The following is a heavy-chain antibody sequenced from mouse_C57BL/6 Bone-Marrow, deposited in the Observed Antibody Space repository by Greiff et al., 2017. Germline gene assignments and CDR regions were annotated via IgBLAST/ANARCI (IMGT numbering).Heavy chain of an antibody. CDR2: IYWDDAK. Sequence: QVTLKVSGPGILQSSQTLSLTCSFSGFSLSTSGMGVSWIRQPSGKALEWLAHIYWDDAKRYNPSLKSRLTITKDTSRNQVFRKITSVDTADTATYYCAQSYGRSYGGFAYWGQGTLLTVSA. CDR3: AQSYGRSYGGFAY. CDR1: GFSLSTSGMG. V-gene: IGHV8-12*01. J-gene: IGHJ3*01. D-gene: IGHD1-1*01.